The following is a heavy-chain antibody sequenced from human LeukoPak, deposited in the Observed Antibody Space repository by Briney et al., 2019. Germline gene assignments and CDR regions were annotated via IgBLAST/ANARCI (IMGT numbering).Heavy chain of an antibody. Sequence: SETLSLTCTVSGGSISSYYWSWIRQPPGKGLEWIGEVYYSGGTNYNPSLKSRVTISVDTSKNQFSLTLSSVTAADTAVYYCATRPDIASTGPGWFDPWGRGTLVTVSS. CDR1: GGSISSYY. J-gene: IGHJ5*02. D-gene: IGHD6-13*01. V-gene: IGHV4-59*12. CDR3: ATRPDIASTGPGWFDP. CDR2: VYYSGGT.